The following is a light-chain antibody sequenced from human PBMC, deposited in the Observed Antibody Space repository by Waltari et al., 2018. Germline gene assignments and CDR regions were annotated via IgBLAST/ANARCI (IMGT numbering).Light chain of an antibody. V-gene: IGLV2-14*03. CDR1: SSDVGGHDY. J-gene: IGLJ3*02. Sequence: QSALTQPASVSGSPGQSITISCTGTSSDVGGHDYVSWYQQHPGKAPKLLIYTVTNRPSGVSHRFSGSKSGNTASLTISGLQAEDEAHYYCDSHTSSNTRVFGGGTRLTVL. CDR2: TVT. CDR3: DSHTSSNTRV.